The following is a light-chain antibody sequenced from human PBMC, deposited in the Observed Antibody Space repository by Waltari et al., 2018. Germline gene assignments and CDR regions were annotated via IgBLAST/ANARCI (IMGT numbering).Light chain of an antibody. V-gene: IGKV4-1*01. CDR3: QQYYSPPHT. CDR2: WAS. J-gene: IGKJ3*01. CDR1: QSVLYSSNNKNC. Sequence: EIVMTQSPDSLAVSLVEGATINFMPSQSVLYSSNNKNCLAWDQQKPGQPPKLLIYWASTRKSGVPDRFSGSGSGTDFTLTISSLQAEDVAVYYCQQYYSPPHTFGPGTKVDIK.